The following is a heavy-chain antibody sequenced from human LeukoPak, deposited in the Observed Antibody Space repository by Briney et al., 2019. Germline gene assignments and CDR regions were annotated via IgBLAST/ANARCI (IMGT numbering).Heavy chain of an antibody. J-gene: IGHJ4*02. CDR1: GFTFSSYS. Sequence: GGSLRLSCAASGFTFSSYSMNWVRQAPGKGLEWVSSISSSSSYIYYADSVKGRFTISRDNAKNSLYLQMNSLRAEDTAAYYCARWGEWPPFDYWGQGTLVTVSS. CDR3: ARWGEWPPFDY. V-gene: IGHV3-21*01. D-gene: IGHD3-10*01. CDR2: ISSSSSYI.